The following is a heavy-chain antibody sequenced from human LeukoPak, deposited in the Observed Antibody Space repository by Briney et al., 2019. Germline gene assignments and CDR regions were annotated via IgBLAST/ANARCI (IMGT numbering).Heavy chain of an antibody. J-gene: IGHJ5*02. D-gene: IGHD3-22*01. CDR3: ARGEPYYYDSSGYP. Sequence: APVKVSCKASGYTFTGYYMHWVRQAPGQGLEWMGWINPNSGGTNYAQKFQGWVTMTRDTSISTTYMELSRLRSDDTAVYYCARGEPYYYDSSGYPWGQGTLVTVSS. CDR2: INPNSGGT. V-gene: IGHV1-2*04. CDR1: GYTFTGYY.